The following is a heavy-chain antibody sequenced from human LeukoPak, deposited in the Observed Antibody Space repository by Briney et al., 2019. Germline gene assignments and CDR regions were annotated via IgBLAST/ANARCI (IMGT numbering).Heavy chain of an antibody. D-gene: IGHD3-10*02. V-gene: IGHV3-11*04. CDR1: GFTFSDHY. CDR3: ARGVTTLEN. CDR2: ISSSGTTI. Sequence: GGSLTLSCAASGFTFSDHYMSWMRQTPGKGLEWVSYISSSGTTIYYADSVKGRFTISRDNAKNSLYLQMSSLRAEGTAVYYCARGVTTLENWGQGTLVTVSS. J-gene: IGHJ4*02.